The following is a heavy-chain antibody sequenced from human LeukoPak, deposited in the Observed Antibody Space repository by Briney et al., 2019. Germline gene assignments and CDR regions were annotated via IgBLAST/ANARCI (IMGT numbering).Heavy chain of an antibody. D-gene: IGHD3-22*01. CDR1: GFTFSSYA. CDR2: ISYDGSNK. CDR3: AIGSWGYDSSGLGAFDI. J-gene: IGHJ3*02. Sequence: GGSLRLSCAASGFTFSSYAMHWVRQAPGKGLEWVAVISYDGSNKYYADSVKGRFTISRDNSKNTLYLQMNSLRAEDTAVYYCAIGSWGYDSSGLGAFDIWGQGTMVTVSS. V-gene: IGHV3-30-3*01.